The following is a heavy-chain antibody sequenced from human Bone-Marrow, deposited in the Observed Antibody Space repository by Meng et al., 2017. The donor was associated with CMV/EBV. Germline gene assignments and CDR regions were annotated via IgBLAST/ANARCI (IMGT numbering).Heavy chain of an antibody. CDR3: ARAGGGSGSFPSYFFDY. CDR2: IYYNWGA. V-gene: IGHV4-30-4*01. CDR1: ISTVDYY. J-gene: IGHJ4*02. Sequence: ISTVDYYWTWIRQPPGKGLEWLGNIYYNWGASYNPSLKSRLSISVDTSKTQFSLRLSSVTAADTAVYYCARAGGGSGSFPSYFFDYWGQGTLVTVSS. D-gene: IGHD3-10*01.